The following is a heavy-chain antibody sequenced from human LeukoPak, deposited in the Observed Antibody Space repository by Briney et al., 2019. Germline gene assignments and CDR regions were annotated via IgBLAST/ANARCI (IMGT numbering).Heavy chain of an antibody. Sequence: GGSLRLSCAASGFTFSSYGMSWVRQAPGKGLEWVSAISGSGGSTYYADSVKGRFTISRDNSKNTLYLQMNSLRAEDTAVYYCALPEGSGSYYNPFDYWGQGTLVTVSS. V-gene: IGHV3-23*01. D-gene: IGHD3-10*01. CDR1: GFTFSSYG. CDR3: ALPEGSGSYYNPFDY. J-gene: IGHJ4*02. CDR2: ISGSGGST.